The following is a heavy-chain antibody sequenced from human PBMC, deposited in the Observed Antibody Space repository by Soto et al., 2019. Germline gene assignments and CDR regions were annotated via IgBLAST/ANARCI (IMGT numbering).Heavy chain of an antibody. D-gene: IGHD3-10*01. CDR1: GGTFSSYA. V-gene: IGHV1-69*06. CDR2: IIHIYGTA. Sequence: QVQLVQSGAEVKKPGSSVKVSCKASGGTFSSYAISWVRQAPGQGLEWMGGIIHIYGTANYAQKFQGRVTITADKSSSTAYMELSSLRSEDTSVYYCERVGVHFRYYYYGMNFWGQRNTLTVS. J-gene: IGHJ6*01. CDR3: ERVGVHFRYYYYGMNF.